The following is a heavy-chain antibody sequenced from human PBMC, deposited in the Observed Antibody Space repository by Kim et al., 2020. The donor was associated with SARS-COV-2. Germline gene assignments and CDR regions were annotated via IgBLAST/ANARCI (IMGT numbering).Heavy chain of an antibody. CDR3: ATLGKRYGNSIDF. J-gene: IGHJ4*02. V-gene: IGHV4-31*02. Sequence: YNPALKSRITMSVDTSKNQFSLKLNSVTAADTAVYFCATLGKRYGNSIDFWGQGTPVTVSS. D-gene: IGHD5-18*01.